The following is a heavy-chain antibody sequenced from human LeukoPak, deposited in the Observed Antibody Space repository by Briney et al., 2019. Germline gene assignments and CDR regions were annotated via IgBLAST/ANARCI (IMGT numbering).Heavy chain of an antibody. Sequence: GSSVKVSCKASGGTFSSYAISWVRQAPGQGLEWMGGIIPIFGTANYAQKFQGRVTITADESTSTAYMELSSLRSEDTAVYYCASGRALGDGYNLDYWGQGTLVTVSS. CDR3: ASGRALGDGYNLDY. V-gene: IGHV1-69*01. CDR1: GGTFSSYA. CDR2: IIPIFGTA. D-gene: IGHD5-24*01. J-gene: IGHJ4*02.